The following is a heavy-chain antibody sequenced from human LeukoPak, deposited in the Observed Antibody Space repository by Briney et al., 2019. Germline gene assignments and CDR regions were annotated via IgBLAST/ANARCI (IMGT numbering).Heavy chain of an antibody. CDR1: GGSISSYY. J-gene: IGHJ4*02. CDR2: IYYSGST. Sequence: PSETLSLTCTVSGGSISSYYWSWIRQPPGKGLEWIGCIYYSGSTDYNPSLKSRVTISVDTSKNQFSLKLSSVIAADTAVYYCARGPNYPSPSPFDYWGQGTLVTVSS. CDR3: ARGPNYPSPSPFDY. D-gene: IGHD5-24*01. V-gene: IGHV4-59*08.